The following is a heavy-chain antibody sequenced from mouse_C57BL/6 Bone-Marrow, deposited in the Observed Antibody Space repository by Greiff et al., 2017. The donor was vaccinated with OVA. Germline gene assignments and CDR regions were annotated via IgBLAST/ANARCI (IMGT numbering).Heavy chain of an antibody. V-gene: IGHV1-18*01. D-gene: IGHD2-4*01. Sequence: EVQLQQSGPELVKPGASVKIPCKASGYTFTDYNMDWVKQSHGKSLEWIGDINPNNGGTIYNQKFKGKATLTVDKSSSTAYMELRSLTSEDTAVYYCARFPYDYDSSWYFDVWGTGTTVTVSS. J-gene: IGHJ1*03. CDR3: ARFPYDYDSSWYFDV. CDR2: INPNNGGT. CDR1: GYTFTDYN.